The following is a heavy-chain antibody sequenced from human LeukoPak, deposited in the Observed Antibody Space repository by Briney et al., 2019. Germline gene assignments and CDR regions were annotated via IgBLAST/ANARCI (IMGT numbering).Heavy chain of an antibody. D-gene: IGHD5-24*01. CDR2: IYYSGTT. CDR3: ARGEGLGDFDY. CDR1: GGSISSYY. Sequence: SETLSLTCTVSGGSISSYYWSWIRQPPGKGLEWIWYIYYSGTTNYNPSLKSRVTISVDTSKNQFSLKLSSVTAADAAVYYCARGEGLGDFDYWGQGALVTVSS. J-gene: IGHJ4*02. V-gene: IGHV4-59*01.